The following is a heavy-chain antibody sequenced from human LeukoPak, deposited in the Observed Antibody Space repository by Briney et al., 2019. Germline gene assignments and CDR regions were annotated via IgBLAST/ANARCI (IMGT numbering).Heavy chain of an antibody. CDR3: ARVELTGAYYYYYMDV. CDR1: GYTFTSYG. V-gene: IGHV1-18*01. D-gene: IGHD7-27*01. J-gene: IGHJ6*03. CDR2: ISAYNGNT. Sequence: ASVKVSCKASGYTFTSYGISWVRQAPGQGLEWMGWISAYNGNTNYAQKLQGRVTMTTDTSTSTAYMELRSLRSEDTAVYYCARVELTGAYYYYYMDVWGKGTTVTVSS.